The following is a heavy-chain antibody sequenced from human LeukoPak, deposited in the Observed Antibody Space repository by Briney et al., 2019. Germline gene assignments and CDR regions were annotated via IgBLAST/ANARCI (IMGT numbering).Heavy chain of an antibody. D-gene: IGHD1-26*01. CDR2: ISGSGGST. CDR1: GFTFSSYA. Sequence: GSLRLSCAASGFTFSSYAMSWVRQAPGKGLEWVSAISGSGGSTYYADSVKGRFTIFRDNSKNTLYLQMNSLRAEDTAVYYCAKGAVGATNRFLCFDYWGQGTLVTVSS. CDR3: AKGAVGATNRFLCFDY. J-gene: IGHJ4*02. V-gene: IGHV3-23*01.